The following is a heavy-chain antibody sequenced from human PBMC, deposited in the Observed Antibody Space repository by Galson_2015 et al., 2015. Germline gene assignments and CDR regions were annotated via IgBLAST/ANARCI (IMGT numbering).Heavy chain of an antibody. V-gene: IGHV3-15*01. J-gene: IGHJ4*02. CDR1: GFTFSNAW. D-gene: IGHD3-3*01. CDR2: IKSKTDGGTT. Sequence: SLRLSCAASGFTFSNAWMSWVRQAPGKGLEWVGRIKSKTDGGTTDYAAPVKGRFTISRDDSKNTLYLQMNSLKTEDTAVYYRTTDRATIFGVVTTQAFDYWGQGTLVTVSS. CDR3: TTDRATIFGVVTTQAFDY.